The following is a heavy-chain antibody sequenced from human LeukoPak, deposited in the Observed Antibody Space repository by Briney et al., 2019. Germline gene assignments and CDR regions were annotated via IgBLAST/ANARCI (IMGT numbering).Heavy chain of an antibody. Sequence: ASVKDSCKVSGYTLTELSMHWVRQAPGKGLEWMGGFDPEDGETIYAQKFQGRVTMTEDTSTDTAYMELSSLRSEDTAVYYCATDLYSSSWPRLIYYYYYGMDVWGQGTPVTVSS. CDR2: FDPEDGET. CDR1: GYTLTELS. V-gene: IGHV1-24*01. CDR3: ATDLYSSSWPRLIYYYYYGMDV. D-gene: IGHD6-13*01. J-gene: IGHJ6*02.